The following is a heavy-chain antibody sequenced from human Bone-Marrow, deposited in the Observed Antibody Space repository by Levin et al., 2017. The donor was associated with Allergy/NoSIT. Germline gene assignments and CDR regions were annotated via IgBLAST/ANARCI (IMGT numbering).Heavy chain of an antibody. CDR3: ARNGGGLDV. V-gene: IGHV1-2*02. CDR2: IHPKSGGT. Sequence: GASVKVSCKASGYTFTDYDLYWARQAPGQGFEWMAWIHPKSGGTNSAQKFQGRVTMTRDTSTSTAYMELSRLISDDTAVYFCARNGGGLDVWGQGTTVTVSS. CDR1: GYTFTDYD. J-gene: IGHJ6*02.